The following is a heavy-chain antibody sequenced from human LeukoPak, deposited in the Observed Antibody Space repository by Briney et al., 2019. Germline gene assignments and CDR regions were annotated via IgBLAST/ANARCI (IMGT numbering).Heavy chain of an antibody. Sequence: ASVRVSCKTSGYSFTSYYIHWVRQAPGQGLEWMGWINPSSGGTEYAQKFQGRVTMTGDTSISTAYMELSRLRSDDTAVYYCARDRGSSWYVDYWGQGTLVTVSS. CDR3: ARDRGSSWYVDY. CDR1: GYSFTSYY. D-gene: IGHD6-13*01. J-gene: IGHJ4*02. V-gene: IGHV1-2*02. CDR2: INPSSGGT.